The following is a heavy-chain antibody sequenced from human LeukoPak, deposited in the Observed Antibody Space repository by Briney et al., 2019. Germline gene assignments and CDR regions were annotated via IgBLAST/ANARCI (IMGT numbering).Heavy chain of an antibody. Sequence: GGSLRLSCAASGFTFSSYAMSWVRQAPGRGLEWVSTISDSGGHTYYGDSVKGRFTVSRDNSQNTLYLQMNSLRAEDTAVYYCAKQRSEVVVAATNYWGQGTLVTVSS. V-gene: IGHV3-23*01. J-gene: IGHJ4*02. CDR2: ISDSGGHT. D-gene: IGHD2-15*01. CDR1: GFTFSSYA. CDR3: AKQRSEVVVAATNY.